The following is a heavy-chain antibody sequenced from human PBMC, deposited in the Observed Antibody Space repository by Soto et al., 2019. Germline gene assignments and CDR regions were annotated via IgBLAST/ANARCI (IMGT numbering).Heavy chain of an antibody. CDR3: ARYSSSSAYYYYGMDV. J-gene: IGHJ6*02. V-gene: IGHV5-51*01. CDR2: IYPGDSDT. CDR1: GYSFTSYW. D-gene: IGHD6-6*01. Sequence: PGESLKLSCKGSGYSFTSYWIGWVRQMPGKGLEWMGIIYPGDSDTRYSPSFQGQVTISADKSISTAYLQWSSLKASDTAMYYCARYSSSSAYYYYGMDVWGQGTTVTVSS.